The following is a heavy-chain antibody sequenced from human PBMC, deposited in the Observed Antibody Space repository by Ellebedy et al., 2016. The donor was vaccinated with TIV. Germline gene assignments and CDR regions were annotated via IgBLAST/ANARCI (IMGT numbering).Heavy chain of an antibody. Sequence: GESLKISCAASGFNFNNNAIHWVRQAPGKGLQWVAVISFDGSKKYYADSVKGRFTVSRDKSKNKVHLQMNSLRPEDTAVYYCARAGISGDIFIWYLDLWGRGTLVTVSS. D-gene: IGHD2-21*02. CDR1: GFNFNNNA. V-gene: IGHV3-30*04. J-gene: IGHJ2*01. CDR2: ISFDGSKK. CDR3: ARAGISGDIFIWYLDL.